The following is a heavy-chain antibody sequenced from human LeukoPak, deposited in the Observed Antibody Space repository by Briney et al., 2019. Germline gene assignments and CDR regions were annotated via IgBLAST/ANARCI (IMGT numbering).Heavy chain of an antibody. CDR2: IKQDGSEK. CDR1: GFTFSNCW. V-gene: IGHV3-7*01. CDR3: ARDGFGYSSSWYLDY. D-gene: IGHD6-13*01. Sequence: GGSLRLSCAASGFTFSNCWMSWVRQAPGKGLEWVANIKQDGSEKCYVDSVKGRFTISRDNAKNSLYLQMNSLRAEDTAVYYCARDGFGYSSSWYLDYWGRGTLVTVSS. J-gene: IGHJ4*02.